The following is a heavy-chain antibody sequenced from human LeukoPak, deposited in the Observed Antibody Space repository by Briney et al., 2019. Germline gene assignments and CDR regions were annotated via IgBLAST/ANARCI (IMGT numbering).Heavy chain of an antibody. CDR3: ARSYDSCGYLIGLN. J-gene: IGHJ4*02. V-gene: IGHV3-30-3*01. Sequence: PGGSLRLSCAASGFTFSSYAMNWVRQAPGKGLEWVALISYDGSNKNYADSVKGRFTISRDNSKNTLYLQMNSLRAEDTAVYYCARSYDSCGYLIGLNWGQGTLVTVSS. CDR2: ISYDGSNK. CDR1: GFTFSSYA. D-gene: IGHD3-22*01.